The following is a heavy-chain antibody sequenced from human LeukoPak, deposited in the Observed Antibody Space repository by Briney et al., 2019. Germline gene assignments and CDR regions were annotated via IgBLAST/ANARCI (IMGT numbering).Heavy chain of an antibody. V-gene: IGHV1-3*01. CDR3: ARGAFVVVTATLGY. J-gene: IGHJ4*02. D-gene: IGHD2-21*02. Sequence: ASVKVSCKASGYTFTSYAMHWVRQAPGQRLEWMGWINAGNGNTKYSQKFQGRVTITRDTSASTAYMELSSLRSEDTAVYYCARGAFVVVTATLGYWGQGTLVTVSS. CDR2: INAGNGNT. CDR1: GYTFTSYA.